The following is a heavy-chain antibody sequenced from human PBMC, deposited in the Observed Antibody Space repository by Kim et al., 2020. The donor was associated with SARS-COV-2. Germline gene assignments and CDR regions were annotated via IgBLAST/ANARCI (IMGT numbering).Heavy chain of an antibody. CDR2: IYSGGSST. D-gene: IGHD2-15*01. CDR1: GFTFSSYA. J-gene: IGHJ6*02. Sequence: GGSLRLSCAASGFTFSSYAMSWVRQAPGKGLEWVSVIYSGGSSTYYADSVKGRFTISRDNSKNTLYLQMNSLRAEDTAVYYCAKEVAATPYYYYYYGMDVWGQGTTVTVSS. V-gene: IGHV3-23*03. CDR3: AKEVAATPYYYYYYGMDV.